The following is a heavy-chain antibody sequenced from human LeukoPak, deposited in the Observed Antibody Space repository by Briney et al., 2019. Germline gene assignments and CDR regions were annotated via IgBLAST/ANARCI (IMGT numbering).Heavy chain of an antibody. J-gene: IGHJ5*02. Sequence: SQTLSLTCTVSGGSISSGGYYWSWIRQHPGKGLEWIGYIYYSGSTYYNPSLKSRVTISVDTSKNQFSLKLSSVTAADTAVYYCGREGPYYYDSPHPNGFAPGGQETRVPVSS. D-gene: IGHD3-22*01. V-gene: IGHV4-31*03. CDR2: IYYSGST. CDR3: GREGPYYYDSPHPNGFAP. CDR1: GGSISSGGYY.